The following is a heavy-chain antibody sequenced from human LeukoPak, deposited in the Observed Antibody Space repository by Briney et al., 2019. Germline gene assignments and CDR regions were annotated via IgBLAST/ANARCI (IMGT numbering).Heavy chain of an antibody. J-gene: IGHJ4*02. D-gene: IGHD3-22*01. CDR2: IWYDGTNK. CDR3: ARAAYDNSGYLTL. CDR1: GFTFSSYG. Sequence: GGSLRLSCVASGFTFSSYGMHWVRQAPGKGLEWVAVIWYDGTNKYYADSVKGRFTISRDSPKNTLYLQMNSLRAEDTAVYYCARAAYDNSGYLTLWGQGTLVTVSS. V-gene: IGHV3-33*01.